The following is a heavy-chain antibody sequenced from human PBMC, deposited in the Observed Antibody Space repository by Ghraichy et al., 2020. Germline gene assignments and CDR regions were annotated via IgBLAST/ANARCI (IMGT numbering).Heavy chain of an antibody. V-gene: IGHV3-15*01. CDR1: GFTFNNAW. CDR2: IKSQADGGTT. Sequence: GESLNISCAASGFTFNNAWMNWVRQAPGKGLEWVGRIKSQADGGTTHYPALVKGRFTISRDDSRNTLYLQMNSLKIEDTAVYFCTTSITNGWWNHPDYWGQGNLVTVSS. CDR3: TTSITNGWWNHPDY. D-gene: IGHD6-19*01. J-gene: IGHJ4*02.